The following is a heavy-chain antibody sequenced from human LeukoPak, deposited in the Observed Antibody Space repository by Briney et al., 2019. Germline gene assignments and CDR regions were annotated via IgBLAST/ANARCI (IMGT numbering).Heavy chain of an antibody. CDR1: GYSFTSYW. CDR3: ARQVAVAGTSYWYFDL. D-gene: IGHD6-19*01. V-gene: IGHV5-51*01. Sequence: PGESLKISCKGSGYSFTSYWIGWVRQMPGKGLEWMRIIYPGDSDTRYSPSFQGQVTISADKSISTAYLQRSSLKASDTAMYYCARQVAVAGTSYWYFDLWGRGTLVTVSS. CDR2: IYPGDSDT. J-gene: IGHJ2*01.